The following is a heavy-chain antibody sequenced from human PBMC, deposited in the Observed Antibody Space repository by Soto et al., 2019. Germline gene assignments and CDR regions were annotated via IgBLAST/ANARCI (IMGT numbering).Heavy chain of an antibody. Sequence: PSETLSLTCTVSGDSITTSGHLWGWIRQPPGKGLEWIGYIYYSGSTNYNPSLKSRVTISVDTSKNQFSLKLSSVTAADTAVYYCARHPTVTEYYFDYWGQGTLVTVSS. D-gene: IGHD4-17*01. CDR2: IYYSGST. CDR3: ARHPTVTEYYFDY. V-gene: IGHV4-61*05. CDR1: GDSITTSGHL. J-gene: IGHJ4*02.